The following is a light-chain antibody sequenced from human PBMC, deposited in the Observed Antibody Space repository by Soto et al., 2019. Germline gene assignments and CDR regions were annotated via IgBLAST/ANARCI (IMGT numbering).Light chain of an antibody. Sequence: DFPLTQSPSFLSASVGDRVTITCLASQGIGSYLGWYQQAPGKAPKLLIYGASTLQSGVPSRFSGSGSGTEFTLTISSLQPEDFATYYCQQLNIYPAFGGGTKVEI. CDR3: QQLNIYPA. CDR1: QGIGSY. V-gene: IGKV1-9*01. CDR2: GAS. J-gene: IGKJ4*01.